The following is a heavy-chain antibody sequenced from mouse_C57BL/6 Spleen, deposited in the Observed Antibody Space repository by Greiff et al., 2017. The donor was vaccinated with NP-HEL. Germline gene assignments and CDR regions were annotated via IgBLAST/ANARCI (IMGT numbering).Heavy chain of an antibody. Sequence: EVQGVESGEGLVKPGGSLKLSCAASGFTFSSYAMSWVRQTPEKRLEWVAYISSGGDYIYYADTVKGRFTISRDNARNTLYLQMSSLKSEDTAMYYCTRGGNLYAMDYWGQGTSVTVSS. CDR2: ISSGGDYI. V-gene: IGHV5-9-1*02. D-gene: IGHD2-1*01. CDR3: TRGGNLYAMDY. J-gene: IGHJ4*01. CDR1: GFTFSSYA.